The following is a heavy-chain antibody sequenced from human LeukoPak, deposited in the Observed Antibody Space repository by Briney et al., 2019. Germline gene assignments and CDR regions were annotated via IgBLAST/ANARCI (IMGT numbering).Heavy chain of an antibody. J-gene: IGHJ4*02. V-gene: IGHV3-11*06. CDR3: ARDPRTVRI. Sequence: PGGSLRLSRAASGFTVSNKYMTWVRQAPGKGLEWLSYISGSGGDTNYADSVRGRFTISRDNAKNSLYLQMDSLRVEDTAVYYCARDPRTVRIWGQGTLVTVSS. D-gene: IGHD1-1*01. CDR2: ISGSGGDT. CDR1: GFTVSNKY.